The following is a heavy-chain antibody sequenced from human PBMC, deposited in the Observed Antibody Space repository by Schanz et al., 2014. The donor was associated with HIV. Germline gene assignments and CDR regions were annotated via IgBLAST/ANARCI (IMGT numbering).Heavy chain of an antibody. CDR3: ARGWQARLWLDY. CDR1: GFTFSSYA. V-gene: IGHV3-30-3*01. J-gene: IGHJ4*02. D-gene: IGHD5-18*01. CDR2: ISYDGSNK. Sequence: QVQLVESGGGVVQPGRSLRLSCAASGFTFSSYAMHWVRQAPGKGLEWVAVISYDGSNKYYADSVKGRFTISRDNSKNTLYLQMNSLRGADTAVYYCARGWQARLWLDYWGQGTLVTVSS.